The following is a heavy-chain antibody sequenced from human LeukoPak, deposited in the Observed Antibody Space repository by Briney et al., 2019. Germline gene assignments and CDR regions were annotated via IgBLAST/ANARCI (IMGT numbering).Heavy chain of an antibody. D-gene: IGHD3-10*01. CDR3: AKGGEFGELNYFDY. J-gene: IGHJ4*02. CDR2: ISGSGGST. Sequence: GGSLRLSCAGSGFTFSNYAMGWVRQTPGKGLEWVSVISGSGGSTYFADSVKGRFTISKDNSKNTLYLQMSSLRAEDTAIYFCAKGGEFGELNYFDYWGRGTLVTVSS. CDR1: GFTFSNYA. V-gene: IGHV3-23*01.